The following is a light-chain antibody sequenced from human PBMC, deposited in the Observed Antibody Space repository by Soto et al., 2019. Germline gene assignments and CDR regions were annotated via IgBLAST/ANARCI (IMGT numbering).Light chain of an antibody. CDR2: DAS. CDR1: QSVSNY. CDR3: QQRGNWPPYT. Sequence: EIVLTQSPATLSLSPGERATLSCRASQSVSNYLAWYQQKPGQAPRLLIYDASNRATGIPARFSGSGSGTDFTLTISXLXPEDFAVYYCQQRGNWPPYTFGQGTKLEIK. V-gene: IGKV3-11*01. J-gene: IGKJ2*01.